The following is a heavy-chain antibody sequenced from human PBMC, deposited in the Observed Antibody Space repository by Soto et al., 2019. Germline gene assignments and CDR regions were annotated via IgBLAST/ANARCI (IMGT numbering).Heavy chain of an antibody. Sequence: PRGDLSLFCAASGVTLSAYSMHLVRPYSGKGLEWVSSISSSSSYIYYADSVKGRFTISRDNAKNSLYLQMNSLRAEDTAVYYCARLYYYDSSAFDIWGQGTMVTV. D-gene: IGHD3-22*01. CDR3: ARLYYYDSSAFDI. CDR2: ISSSSSYI. J-gene: IGHJ3*02. CDR1: GVTLSAYS. V-gene: IGHV3-21*01.